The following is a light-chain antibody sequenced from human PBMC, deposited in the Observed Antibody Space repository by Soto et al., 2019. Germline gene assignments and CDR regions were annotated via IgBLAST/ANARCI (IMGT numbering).Light chain of an antibody. CDR1: QSVSSN. CDR2: GAP. J-gene: IGKJ1*01. V-gene: IGKV3-15*01. CDR3: QQYNNWTPET. Sequence: DIVITQCPATLSVSPGERATLSCRASQSVSSNLAWYQQKPGQAPRLLIYGAPTRATGIPARFSGSGSGTEFTLTISSLQSEDFAVYYCQQYNNWTPETFGQGTKVDIK.